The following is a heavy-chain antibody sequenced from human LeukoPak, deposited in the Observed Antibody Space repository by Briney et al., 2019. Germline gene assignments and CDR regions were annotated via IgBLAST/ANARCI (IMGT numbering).Heavy chain of an antibody. CDR2: FDPEDGET. CDR1: GYTLTELS. J-gene: IGHJ4*02. V-gene: IGHV1-24*01. D-gene: IGHD2-8*01. Sequence: ASVKVSCKVSGYTLTELSMHWVRQAPGKGLEWMGGFDPEDGETIYAQKFQGRVTMTEDTSTDTAYMELSSLRAEDTSVYYCARLLAYGGGGEAFDYWGQGALVTVSS. CDR3: ARLLAYGGGGEAFDY.